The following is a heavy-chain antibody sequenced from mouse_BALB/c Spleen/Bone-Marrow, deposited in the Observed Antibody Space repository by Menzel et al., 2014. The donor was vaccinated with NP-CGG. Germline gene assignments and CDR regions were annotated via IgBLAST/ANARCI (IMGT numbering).Heavy chain of an antibody. Sequence: QVQLQQSGAELVKPGASVKLSCKASGYTFTSYYMYWVKQRPGQGLEWIGGINPSNGGTNFNEKFKSKATLTVDKSSSTVYMQLSSLTSEDSAVYYCTRDHYYYGSSYWYFDVWGAGTTVTVSS. CDR2: INPSNGGT. D-gene: IGHD1-1*01. V-gene: IGHV1S81*02. CDR3: TRDHYYYGSSYWYFDV. CDR1: GYTFTSYY. J-gene: IGHJ1*01.